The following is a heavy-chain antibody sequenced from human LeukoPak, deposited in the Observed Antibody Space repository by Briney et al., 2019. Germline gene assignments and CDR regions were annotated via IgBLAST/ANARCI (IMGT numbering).Heavy chain of an antibody. CDR2: MSPNSGDT. CDR3: ARGPPNWGYDY. D-gene: IGHD7-27*01. Sequence: GASVKVSCKASGYTFTSYDFNWVRQATGQRPEWMGWMSPNSGDTGYAQKFQDRVTMTRNTSISTAYMELSSLRSDDTAVYYCARGPPNWGYDYWGPGNLVTVSS. CDR1: GYTFTSYD. V-gene: IGHV1-8*01. J-gene: IGHJ4*02.